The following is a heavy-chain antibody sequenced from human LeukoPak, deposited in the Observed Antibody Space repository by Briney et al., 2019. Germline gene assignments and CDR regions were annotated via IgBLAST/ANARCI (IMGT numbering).Heavy chain of an antibody. CDR3: AKDSANYYDSSGYYTRALDY. D-gene: IGHD3-22*01. CDR2: IWYDGSNK. V-gene: IGHV3-33*06. CDR1: GFTFSSYA. Sequence: PGRSLRLSCAASGFTFSSYAMHWVRQAPGKGLEWVAVIWYDGSNKYYADSVKGRFTISRDNSKNTLYLQMNSLRAEDTAVYYCAKDSANYYDSSGYYTRALDYWGQGTLVTVSS. J-gene: IGHJ4*02.